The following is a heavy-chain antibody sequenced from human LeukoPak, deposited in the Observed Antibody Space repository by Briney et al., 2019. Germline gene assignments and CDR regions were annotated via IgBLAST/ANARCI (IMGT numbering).Heavy chain of an antibody. V-gene: IGHV4-34*01. CDR3: ARGLDFWLGRRYNWFDP. D-gene: IGHD3-3*01. CDR1: GGSFSGYY. Sequence: SETLSLTCAVYGGSFSGYYWSWIRQPPGKGLEWIGEINHSGSTNYNPSLKSRVTISVDTSKNQFSLKLSSVTAADTTVYYCARGLDFWLGRRYNWFDPWGQGTLVTVSS. J-gene: IGHJ5*02. CDR2: INHSGST.